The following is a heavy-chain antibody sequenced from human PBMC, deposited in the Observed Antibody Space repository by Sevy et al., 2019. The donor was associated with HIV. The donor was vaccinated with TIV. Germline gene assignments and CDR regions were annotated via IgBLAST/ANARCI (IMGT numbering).Heavy chain of an antibody. CDR1: GYTFTGYY. D-gene: IGHD3-3*01. J-gene: IGHJ4*02. Sequence: ASVKVSCKASGYTFTGYYMHWVRQAPGQGLEWMGRINPNSGDTNYGQKFQGRVTMTRDTSISTAYMELSRLRSDDTAVYYCARGGIIDFWSGYYHFAYWGQGTLVTVSS. CDR2: INPNSGDT. V-gene: IGHV1-2*06. CDR3: ARGGIIDFWSGYYHFAY.